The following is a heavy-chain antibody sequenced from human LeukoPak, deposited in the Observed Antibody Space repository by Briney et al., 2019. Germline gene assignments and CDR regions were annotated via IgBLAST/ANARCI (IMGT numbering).Heavy chain of an antibody. J-gene: IGHJ5*01. CDR2: ISGSGGTT. D-gene: IGHD2/OR15-2a*01. V-gene: IGHV3-23*01. CDR3: GKVGGGGGGFYFDS. Sequence: GGSLRLSCAASGFSFPDYAMTWVRQAPGKDLEWVSLISGSGGTTYYADSVKGRFTISRDNFKNTLYLQVDRLRVDDTAVYYWGKVGGGGGGFYFDSWGQGTPVTVSS. CDR1: GFSFPDYA.